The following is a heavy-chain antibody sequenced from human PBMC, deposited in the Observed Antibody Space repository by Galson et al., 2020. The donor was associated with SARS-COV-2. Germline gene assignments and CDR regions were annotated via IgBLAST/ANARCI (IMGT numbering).Heavy chain of an antibody. CDR3: ARWGLGPVHGLVDY. CDR2: INTIWNT. V-gene: IGHV4-61*01. Sequence: ASETLSLTCTVSGASVSGGSYYWSWIRQPSGKGLEWIGNINTIWNTDYNPSLKSRVTIALYTSKNQFSLKLNAVTTADTAMYFCARWGLGPVHGLVDYWGQGTLVTVSS. D-gene: IGHD1-26*01. CDR1: GASVSGGSYY. J-gene: IGHJ4*02.